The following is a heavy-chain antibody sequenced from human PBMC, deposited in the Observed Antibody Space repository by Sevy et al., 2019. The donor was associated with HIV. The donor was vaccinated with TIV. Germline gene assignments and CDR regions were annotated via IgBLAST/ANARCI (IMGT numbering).Heavy chain of an antibody. V-gene: IGHV3-64D*06. J-gene: IGHJ1*01. CDR1: GFTFSSYA. CDR3: VKGSSGWYPGYFQH. Sequence: GGSLRLSCSASGFTFSSYAMHWVRQAPGKGLEYVSAISSNGGSTYYADSVKGRFTSSRDNSKNTQYLQMSRLRAEDTAVYYCVKGSSGWYPGYFQHWGQGTLVTVSS. CDR2: ISSNGGST. D-gene: IGHD6-19*01.